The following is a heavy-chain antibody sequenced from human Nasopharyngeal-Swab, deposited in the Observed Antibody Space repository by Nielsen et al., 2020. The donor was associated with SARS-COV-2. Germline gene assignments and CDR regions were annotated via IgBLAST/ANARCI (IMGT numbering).Heavy chain of an antibody. V-gene: IGHV3-74*01. D-gene: IGHD5-24*01. Sequence: GESLKISCAASGFTFSSYWMHWVRQAPGKGLVWVSRINSDGSSTSYADSVKGRFTISRDNAKNTLYLQMNSLRAEDTAVYYCARDLRDGHNLGYYYYGMDVWGQGTTVTVSS. CDR1: GFTFSSYW. CDR2: INSDGSST. J-gene: IGHJ6*02. CDR3: ARDLRDGHNLGYYYYGMDV.